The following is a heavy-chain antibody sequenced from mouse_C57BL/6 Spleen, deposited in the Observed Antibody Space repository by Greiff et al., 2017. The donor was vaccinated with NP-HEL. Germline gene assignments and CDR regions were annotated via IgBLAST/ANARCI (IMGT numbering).Heavy chain of an antibody. CDR1: GYTFTSYW. CDR2: IYPGNSDT. J-gene: IGHJ4*01. CDR3: TREDDYDVVYYAMDY. D-gene: IGHD2-4*01. V-gene: IGHV1-5*01. Sequence: VQLQQSGTVLARPGASVKMSCKTSGYTFTSYWMHWVKQRPGQGLEWIGAIYPGNSDTSYNQKFKGKAKLTAVTSASTAYMELSSLTNEDSAVYYCTREDDYDVVYYAMDYWGQGTSVTVSS.